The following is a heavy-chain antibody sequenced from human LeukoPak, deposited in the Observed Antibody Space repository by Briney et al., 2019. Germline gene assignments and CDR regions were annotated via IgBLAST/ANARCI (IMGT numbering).Heavy chain of an antibody. CDR2: ISSGGDAT. Sequence: GGSLRLSCAASGFTFSIYAMSWVRQAPGKGLDWVSAISSGGDATYYADSVKGRFTISRDNSKNTLYLQMNSLRAEDSAVYYCAKRDTRGRYYFDSWGQGTLVTVSS. D-gene: IGHD6-19*01. CDR1: GFTFSIYA. J-gene: IGHJ4*02. CDR3: AKRDTRGRYYFDS. V-gene: IGHV3-23*01.